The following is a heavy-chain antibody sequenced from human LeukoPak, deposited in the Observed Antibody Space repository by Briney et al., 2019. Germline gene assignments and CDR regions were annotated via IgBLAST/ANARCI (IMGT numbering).Heavy chain of an antibody. CDR2: IYTSVST. CDR3: ARGVMSGYGYYFDY. V-gene: IGHV4-4*07. CDR1: GGSISSYY. Sequence: SSETLSLTCTVSGGSISSYYWSWIRQPAGKGLEWIGRIYTSVSTNYNPSLKSRVTMSVDTSKNQFSLKLSSVTAADTAVYYCARGVMSGYGYYFDYWGQGTLVTVSS. J-gene: IGHJ4*02. D-gene: IGHD5-12*01.